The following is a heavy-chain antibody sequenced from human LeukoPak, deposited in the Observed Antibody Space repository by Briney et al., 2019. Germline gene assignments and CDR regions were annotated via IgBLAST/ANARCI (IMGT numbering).Heavy chain of an antibody. V-gene: IGHV1-69*06. J-gene: IGHJ3*02. CDR1: GGTFSSYA. CDR3: ARDRTTHDAFDI. D-gene: IGHD4-11*01. Sequence: SVKVSCKASGGTFSSYAISWVRQAPGQGLEWMGGIIPIFGTANYAQKFQGRVTITADKSTSTAYMELSSLRSEDTAVYYCARDRTTHDAFDIWGQGTMVTVSS. CDR2: IIPIFGTA.